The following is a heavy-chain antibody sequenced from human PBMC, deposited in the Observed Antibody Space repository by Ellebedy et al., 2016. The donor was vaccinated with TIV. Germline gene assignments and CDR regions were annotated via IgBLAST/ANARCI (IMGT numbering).Heavy chain of an antibody. CDR3: ARAIGVADCS. V-gene: IGHV3-48*02. CDR1: GFTFSSYT. J-gene: IGHJ5*02. Sequence: GESLKISCAASGFTFSSYTMNWVRQAPGKGLEWFSQISSSSSSIYYADSVKGRFTISRDNAKNSVYLQMNSLRDEDTAVYYCARAIGVADCSWGQGTLVTVSS. CDR2: ISSSSSSI. D-gene: IGHD2-21*02.